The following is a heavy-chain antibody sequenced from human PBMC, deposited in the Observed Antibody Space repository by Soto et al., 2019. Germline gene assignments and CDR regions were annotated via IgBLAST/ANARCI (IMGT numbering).Heavy chain of an antibody. V-gene: IGHV1-69*13. CDR2: IIPIFGTA. CDR1: GGTFSSYA. D-gene: IGHD3-10*01. Sequence: SVEVSCKASGGTFSSYAISWVRQAPGQGLEWMGGIIPIFGTANYAQKFQGRVTITADESTSTAYMELSSLRYEDTDVYYCATFRGDGYNFYYYYGMDVWRQGTKVTVCS. J-gene: IGHJ6*02. CDR3: ATFRGDGYNFYYYYGMDV.